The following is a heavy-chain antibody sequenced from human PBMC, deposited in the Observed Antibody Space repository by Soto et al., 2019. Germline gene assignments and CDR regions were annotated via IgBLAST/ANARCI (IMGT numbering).Heavy chain of an antibody. CDR1: GFTFSSDS. J-gene: IGHJ5*01. CDR3: ARDPTSGTTLDCFDS. Sequence: EVQLVEPGGGLVKPGGSLRLYCAASGFTFSSDSMGWVRQAPGKGLEWVASISSSGSFMNYADSVKGRFTISRDNAKNSLYRQMRSLKDGDTAVYYCARDPTSGTTLDCFDSWGQGTLVTVSS. V-gene: IGHV3-21*01. CDR2: ISSSGSFM. D-gene: IGHD1-7*01.